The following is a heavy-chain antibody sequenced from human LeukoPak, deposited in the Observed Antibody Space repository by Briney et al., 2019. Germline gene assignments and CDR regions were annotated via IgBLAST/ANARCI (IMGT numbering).Heavy chain of an antibody. D-gene: IGHD2-21*02. Sequence: GGSLRLSCVASGFAFSSFAMSWFRQAPGKRLEWVSPISGNGDYTYYADSVKGRFTISRDYSKNTLFLQTNSLKAEDTALYYCAKDGLYGDFPGIWGRGTLVIVSS. CDR1: GFAFSSFA. V-gene: IGHV3-23*01. CDR2: ISGNGDYT. J-gene: IGHJ1*01. CDR3: AKDGLYGDFPGI.